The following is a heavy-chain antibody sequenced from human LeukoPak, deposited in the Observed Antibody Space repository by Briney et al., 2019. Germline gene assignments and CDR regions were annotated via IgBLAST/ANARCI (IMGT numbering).Heavy chain of an antibody. Sequence: SVKVSCKASGFTFTTSAVQWGRQARGQRLEWIGRIVVGSGNTDHAQKFQGRLTITRDISTSTAYMGLSSLTSDDTAVYYCAAVPNANAWYWDDAFDIWGQGTMVTVSS. D-gene: IGHD2-8*02. CDR3: AAVPNANAWYWDDAFDI. V-gene: IGHV1-58*01. CDR1: GFTFTTSA. J-gene: IGHJ3*02. CDR2: IVVGSGNT.